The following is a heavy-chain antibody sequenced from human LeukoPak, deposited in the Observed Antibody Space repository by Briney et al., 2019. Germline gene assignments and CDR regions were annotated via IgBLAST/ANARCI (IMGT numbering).Heavy chain of an antibody. CDR3: ARTGGTIPDY. V-gene: IGHV4-59*01. D-gene: IGHD1-26*01. CDR2: IYYSGST. Sequence: SETLSLTCTVSGGSISSYYWSWIRQPPGKGLEWIGYIYYSGSTNYNPFLKSRVTISVDTSKNQFSLKLSSVTAADTAVYYCARTGGTIPDYWGQGTLVTVSS. CDR1: GGSISSYY. J-gene: IGHJ4*02.